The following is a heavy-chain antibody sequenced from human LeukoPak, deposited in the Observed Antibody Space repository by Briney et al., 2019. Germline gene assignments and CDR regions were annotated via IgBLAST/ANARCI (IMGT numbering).Heavy chain of an antibody. CDR2: IRSKANNYAT. Sequence: GGSLRLSCAASGFTFSDSAMHWARQASGKGLGWVGRIRSKANNYATTYDASVKGRFTISRDDSKNMVFLQMNSLKTEDTAVYYCTRRYYHDSSGNYCGDYWGQGTRVTVSS. CDR3: TRRYYHDSSGNYCGDY. J-gene: IGHJ4*02. V-gene: IGHV3-73*01. D-gene: IGHD3-22*01. CDR1: GFTFSDSA.